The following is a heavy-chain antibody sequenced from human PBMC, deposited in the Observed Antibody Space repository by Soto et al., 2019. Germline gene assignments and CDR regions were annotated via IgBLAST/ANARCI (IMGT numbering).Heavy chain of an antibody. CDR1: GGTFSSYA. V-gene: IGHV1-69*10. D-gene: IGHD3-22*01. J-gene: IGHJ4*02. Sequence: ASVKVSCKASGGTFSSYAISWVRQAPGQGLEWMGGIIPIFGIANYAQKFQGRVTITADKSTSTAYMELSSLRSEDTAVYYCAREPHKNDSSGSIRYYFDYWGQGTLVTVSS. CDR2: IIPIFGIA. CDR3: AREPHKNDSSGSIRYYFDY.